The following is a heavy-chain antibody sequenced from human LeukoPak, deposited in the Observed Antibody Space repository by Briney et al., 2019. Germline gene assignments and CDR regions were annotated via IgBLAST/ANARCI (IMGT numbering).Heavy chain of an antibody. V-gene: IGHV4-38-2*02. CDR1: GYSISSGYY. D-gene: IGHD2-15*01. J-gene: IGHJ4*02. Sequence: PETLSLTCTVSGYSISSGYYWGWIRQPPGKGLEWIGEINHSGSTNYNPSLKSRVTISVDTSKNQFSLELSSVTAADTAVYYCALGYCSGGSCYFGYYFDYWGQGTLVTVSS. CDR2: INHSGST. CDR3: ALGYCSGGSCYFGYYFDY.